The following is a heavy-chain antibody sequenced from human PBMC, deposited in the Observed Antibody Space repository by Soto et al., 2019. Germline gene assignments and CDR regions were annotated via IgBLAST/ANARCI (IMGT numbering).Heavy chain of an antibody. V-gene: IGHV1-69*01. Sequence: QVQLVQSGAEVKKPGSSVKVSCKASGGTFSSYAISWVRQAPGQGLEWMGGIIPIFGTANYAQKFQGRVTTTADESTGTAYMELSSLRSDDTAVYYCARVDTRYCSGTSCLGYYGMDVWGQGPTVTVSS. D-gene: IGHD2-2*01. CDR2: IIPIFGTA. CDR3: ARVDTRYCSGTSCLGYYGMDV. J-gene: IGHJ6*02. CDR1: GGTFSSYA.